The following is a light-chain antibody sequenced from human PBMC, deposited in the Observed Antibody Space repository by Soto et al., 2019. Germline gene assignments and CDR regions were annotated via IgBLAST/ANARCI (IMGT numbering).Light chain of an antibody. CDR2: EVT. CDR1: SSDVGGYDY. V-gene: IGLV2-8*01. J-gene: IGLJ1*01. Sequence: QSALTQPPSASGSPGQSVTISCSGTSSDVGGYDYVSWYQQHPGKAPKLMIYEVTIRPSGVSDRFSGSKSGNTASLTVSGLQAEDEADYYCVSFAGGTYVFGTGTKVTVL. CDR3: VSFAGGTYV.